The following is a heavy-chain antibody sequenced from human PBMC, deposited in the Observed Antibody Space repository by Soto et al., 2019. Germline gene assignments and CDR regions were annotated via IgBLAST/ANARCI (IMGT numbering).Heavy chain of an antibody. CDR2: ISYDGILK. CDR1: GFTFSDFG. CDR3: GKDLKVSGGHYGSLNYYYGMDV. V-gene: IGHV3-30*18. J-gene: IGHJ6*02. Sequence: QSGWSLRLSCAASGFTFSDFGMHWVRQAPGKGLEWVAIISYDGILKYYADSVKGRFTISRDTSKGAVYLQMNSLTPEDTAVYYCGKDLKVSGGHYGSLNYYYGMDVWGQGTTVTVSS. D-gene: IGHD3-10*01.